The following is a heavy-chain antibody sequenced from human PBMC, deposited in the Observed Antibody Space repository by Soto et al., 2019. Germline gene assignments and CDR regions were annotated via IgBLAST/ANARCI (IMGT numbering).Heavy chain of an antibody. CDR2: LIPIFGTA. J-gene: IGHJ6*02. CDR3: ARTLDIVVVPAAIRYYYYGMDV. V-gene: IGHV1-69*06. D-gene: IGHD2-2*02. CDR1: GGTFSSYA. Sequence: QVQLVQSGAEVKKPGSSVKVSCKASGGTFSSYAISWVRQAPGQGLEWMGGLIPIFGTANYAQKFQGRVTITADKSTSTAYMELSSLRSEDTAVYYCARTLDIVVVPAAIRYYYYGMDVWGQGTTVTVSS.